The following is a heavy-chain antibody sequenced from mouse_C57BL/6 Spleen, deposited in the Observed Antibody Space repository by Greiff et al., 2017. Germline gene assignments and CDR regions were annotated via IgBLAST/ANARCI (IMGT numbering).Heavy chain of an antibody. D-gene: IGHD2-3*01. CDR2: IDPETGGT. Sequence: QVQLQQSGAELVRPGASVTLSCKASGYTFTDYEMHWVKQTPVHGLEWIGAIDPETGGTAYNQKFKGKAILTADKSSSTAYMELRSLTSEDSAVYYCTRGGYDPLDYWGQGTTLTVSS. J-gene: IGHJ2*01. CDR1: GYTFTDYE. V-gene: IGHV1-15*01. CDR3: TRGGYDPLDY.